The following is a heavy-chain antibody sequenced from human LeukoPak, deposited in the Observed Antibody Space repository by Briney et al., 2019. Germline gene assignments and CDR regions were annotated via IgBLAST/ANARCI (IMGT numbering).Heavy chain of an antibody. J-gene: IGHJ4*02. Sequence: QPGGSLRLSCAASGFAFSSYSMKWVRQAPGKGLEWVSQISSSSSSISYADSVKGRFTISRDNCKNPLYLQMNSLRAEDTAVYYCATASSRSSAFWGQGTLVTVSS. CDR3: ATASSRSSAF. V-gene: IGHV3-48*01. CDR1: GFAFSSYS. CDR2: ISSSSSSI. D-gene: IGHD6-6*01.